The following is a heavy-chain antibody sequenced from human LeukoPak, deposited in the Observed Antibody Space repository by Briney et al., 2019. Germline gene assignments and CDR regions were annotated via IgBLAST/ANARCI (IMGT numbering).Heavy chain of an antibody. D-gene: IGHD3-22*01. CDR2: IYFSGNT. CDR3: ARIYFYDSSIYYRQETHDAFDI. J-gene: IGHJ3*02. Sequence: SETLSLTCTVSGGSIRSSSYYWSWIRQPPGKGLEWIGSIYFSGNTYYNPSVKSRVTISVDTSKNQFSLKLSSVTAADTAMYYCARIYFYDSSIYYRQETHDAFDIWGQGTMVTVSS. CDR1: GGSIRSSSYY. V-gene: IGHV4-39*07.